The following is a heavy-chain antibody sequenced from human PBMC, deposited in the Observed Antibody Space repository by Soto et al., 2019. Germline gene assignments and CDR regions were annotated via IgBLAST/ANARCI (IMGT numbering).Heavy chain of an antibody. J-gene: IGHJ5*02. CDR1: GYTFTSYD. D-gene: IGHD6-13*01. CDR3: ARDKLAAGTGWFDP. V-gene: IGHV1-8*01. CDR2: MNPNSGNT. Sequence: QVQLVQSGAEVKKPGASVKVSCKASGYTFTSYDINWVRQATGQGLEWMGWMNPNSGNTGYAQKFQGRVTMTRNTTTSPAYMDLRILTSEDTAVSYCARDKLAAGTGWFDPWGQGTLVTVSS.